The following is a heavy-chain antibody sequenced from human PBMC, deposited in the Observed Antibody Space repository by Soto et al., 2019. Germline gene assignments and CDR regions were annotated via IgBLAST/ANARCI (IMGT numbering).Heavy chain of an antibody. J-gene: IGHJ5*02. V-gene: IGHV3-23*01. Sequence: GGSLRLSCAASGFTLSSYAMSWVRQAPGKGLEWVSAISGSGGSTYYADSVKGRFTISRDNSKNTLYLQMHSLRAEDTAVYYCAKDTYYGGNDWFDPWGQGTLVTVSS. CDR3: AKDTYYGGNDWFDP. D-gene: IGHD4-17*01. CDR1: GFTLSSYA. CDR2: ISGSGGST.